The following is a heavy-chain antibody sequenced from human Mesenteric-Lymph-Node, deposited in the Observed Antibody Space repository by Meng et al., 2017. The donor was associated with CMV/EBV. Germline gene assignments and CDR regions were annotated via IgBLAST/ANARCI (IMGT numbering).Heavy chain of an antibody. CDR2: INHSGST. D-gene: IGHD2/OR15-2a*01. J-gene: IGHJ4*02. CDR3: ARRGGGPHRFYDY. Sequence: VYGGYFSDYYWGWIRQPPGKGLDWIGKINHSGSTNHNPSLKSRVTISGDTSKNQFSLKLSSVNAADTAVYYCARRGGGPHRFYDYWGQGTLVTVSS. V-gene: IGHV4-34*01. CDR1: GGYFSDYY.